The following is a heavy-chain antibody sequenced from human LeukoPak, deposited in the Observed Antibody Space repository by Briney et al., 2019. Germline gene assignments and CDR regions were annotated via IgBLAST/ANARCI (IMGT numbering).Heavy chain of an antibody. J-gene: IGHJ4*02. CDR3: ALLTGGYYDSSGYYRVFDY. CDR2: ISGDGGST. CDR1: GFTFDDYA. V-gene: IGHV3-43*02. D-gene: IGHD3-22*01. Sequence: GGSLRLSCAASGFTFDDYAMHWVRQAPGKGLEWVSLISGDGGSTYYADSVKGRFTTSRDNSKNSLYLQMNSLRTEDTALYYCALLTGGYYDSSGYYRVFDYWGQGTLVTVSS.